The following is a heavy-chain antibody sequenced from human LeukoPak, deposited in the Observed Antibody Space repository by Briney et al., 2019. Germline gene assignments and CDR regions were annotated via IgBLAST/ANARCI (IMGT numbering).Heavy chain of an antibody. CDR2: IRYDGINK. CDR3: AKDWGYYYGSGSYYHDY. D-gene: IGHD3-10*01. J-gene: IGHJ4*02. Sequence: GGSLRLSCAASGSTFSSYGMHWVRQAPGKGLEWVASIRYDGINKYYADSVKGRFTISRDNSKNTLYLQMNSLRAEDTAVYYCAKDWGYYYGSGSYYHDYWGQGTLVTVSS. CDR1: GSTFSSYG. V-gene: IGHV3-30*02.